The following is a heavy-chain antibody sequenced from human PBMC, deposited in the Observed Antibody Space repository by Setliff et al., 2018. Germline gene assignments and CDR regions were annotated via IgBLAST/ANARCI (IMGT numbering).Heavy chain of an antibody. V-gene: IGHV5-51*01. Sequence: GESLKISCKGSGYSFTSYWIGWVRQMPGKGLEGMGIIYPGDSGTVYSPSFQGQVTISADRSITTAYLQWSSLKASDTAIYYCARNRVALYDAFDIWGQGTMVTVSS. J-gene: IGHJ3*02. CDR1: GYSFTSYW. CDR3: ARNRVALYDAFDI. D-gene: IGHD5-12*01. CDR2: IYPGDSGT.